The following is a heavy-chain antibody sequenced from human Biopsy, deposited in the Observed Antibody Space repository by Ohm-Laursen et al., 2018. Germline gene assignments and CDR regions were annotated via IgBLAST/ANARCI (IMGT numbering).Heavy chain of an antibody. CDR2: MSPNTGNT. CDR3: ARWETTLGRSLDS. Sequence: SSVKVSCKASGYTFTSHDINWVRQATGQGLEWMGWMSPNTGNTVYAQRFQDRVTMTSDTSTGTAYMELTSLTSDDTAVYFCARWETTLGRSLDSWGQGTLVAVS. J-gene: IGHJ4*02. D-gene: IGHD1-26*01. V-gene: IGHV1-8*01. CDR1: GYTFTSHD.